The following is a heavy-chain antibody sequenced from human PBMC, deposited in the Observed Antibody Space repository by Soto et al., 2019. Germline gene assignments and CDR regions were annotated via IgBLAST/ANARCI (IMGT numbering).Heavy chain of an antibody. V-gene: IGHV3-30*18. CDR3: AKDRGSGSYYGGDY. Sequence: GGYLRLSCAASAFTLSSYGMHWVRQAHGKGLEWVAVISYDGSNKYYADSVKGRFTISRDNSKNTLYLQMNSLRAEDMAVYYCAKDRGSGSYYGGDYWGQGTLLTVSS. CDR1: AFTLSSYG. D-gene: IGHD1-26*01. J-gene: IGHJ4*02. CDR2: ISYDGSNK.